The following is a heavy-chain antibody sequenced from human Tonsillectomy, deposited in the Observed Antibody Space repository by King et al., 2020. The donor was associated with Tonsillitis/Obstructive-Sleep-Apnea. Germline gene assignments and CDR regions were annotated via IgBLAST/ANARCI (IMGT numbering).Heavy chain of an antibody. D-gene: IGHD3-3*01. V-gene: IGHV3-33*01. CDR3: ARDLNDFWRVVQPFAFDI. CDR2: IWYDGSNK. J-gene: IGHJ3*02. Sequence: VQLVESGGGVVQPGRSLRLSCAASGFTFSSYGMHWVRQAPGKGLEWVAVIWYDGSNKYYADSVKGRFTISRDNSKNTLYLQMNSLRAEETAVYYCARDLNDFWRVVQPFAFDIWGQGTMVTVSS. CDR1: GFTFSSYG.